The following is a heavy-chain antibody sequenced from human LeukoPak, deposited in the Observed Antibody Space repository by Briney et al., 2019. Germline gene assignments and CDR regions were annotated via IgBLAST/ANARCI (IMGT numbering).Heavy chain of an antibody. CDR1: GFTFSSYG. Sequence: GRSLRVSCAASGFTFSSYGMHWVRLAPGKGLEWVAVIWYDGSNKYYADSVKGRFTISRDNSKNTLYLQMNSLRAEDTAVFYCARGTPVADYYYYGLDVWGQGTTVTVSS. V-gene: IGHV3-33*01. D-gene: IGHD1-1*01. J-gene: IGHJ6*02. CDR2: IWYDGSNK. CDR3: ARGTPVADYYYYGLDV.